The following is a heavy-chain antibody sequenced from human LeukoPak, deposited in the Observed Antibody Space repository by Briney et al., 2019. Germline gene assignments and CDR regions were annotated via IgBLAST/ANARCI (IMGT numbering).Heavy chain of an antibody. CDR1: GFTFGDYA. J-gene: IGHJ3*02. Sequence: GGSLRLSCTASGFTFGDYAMSWFRQAPGKGLEWVGFIRSKAYGGTTEYAASVKGRFTISRDDSKSIAYLQMNSLKTEDTAVYYCTRDGRWLQRADAFDIWGQGTMVTVSS. V-gene: IGHV3-49*03. CDR3: TRDGRWLQRADAFDI. D-gene: IGHD5-18*01. CDR2: IRSKAYGGTT.